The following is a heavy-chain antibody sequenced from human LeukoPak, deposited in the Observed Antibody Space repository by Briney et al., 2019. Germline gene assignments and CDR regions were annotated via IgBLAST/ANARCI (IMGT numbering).Heavy chain of an antibody. D-gene: IGHD6-19*01. CDR1: GFTLGTNA. CDR2: LSGGSSVT. Sequence: GGSLRLSCLTSGFTLGTNAMSWVRQAPGKGLEWVSILSGGSSVTYHADSVKGRFTISRDNSKNTLYLQMSGLRDEDTAVYYCAKDRDTTSARAGSAFDYWGQGTLVTVSS. V-gene: IGHV3-23*01. J-gene: IGHJ4*02. CDR3: AKDRDTTSARAGSAFDY.